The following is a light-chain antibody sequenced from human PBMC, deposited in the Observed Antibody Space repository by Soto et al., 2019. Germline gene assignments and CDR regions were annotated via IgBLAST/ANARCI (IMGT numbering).Light chain of an antibody. Sequence: PCEAASLSWRSSQTLLHSNGYNYLDWYLQKAGQSPQVLIYLGSNRASGVPDRFSGSGSGHEFTLRIRRVEADDVCVQSCTQALQTPSTSGQGTKVDIK. V-gene: IGKV2-28*01. CDR2: LGS. CDR3: TQALQTPST. CDR1: QTLLHSNGYNY. J-gene: IGKJ1*01.